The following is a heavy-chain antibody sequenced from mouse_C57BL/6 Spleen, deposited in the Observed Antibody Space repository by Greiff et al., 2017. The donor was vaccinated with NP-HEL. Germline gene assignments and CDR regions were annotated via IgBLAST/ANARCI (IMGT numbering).Heavy chain of an antibody. D-gene: IGHD1-1*02. CDR1: GFTFSSYA. J-gene: IGHJ2*01. V-gene: IGHV5-4*01. Sequence: EVHLVESGGGLVKPGGSLKLSCAASGFTFSSYAMSWVRQTPEKRLEWVATISDGGSYTYYPDNVKGRFTISRDNAKNNLYLQMSHLKSEDTAMYYCARVKGGNYFDYWGQGTTLTVSS. CDR2: ISDGGSYT. CDR3: ARVKGGNYFDY.